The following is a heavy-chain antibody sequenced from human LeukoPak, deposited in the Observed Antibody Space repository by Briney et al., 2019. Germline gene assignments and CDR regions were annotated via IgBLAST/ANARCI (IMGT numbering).Heavy chain of an antibody. J-gene: IGHJ5*02. CDR2: IIPIFGTA. Sequence: GASVKVSCKASGGTFSSYAISWVRQAPGQGLEWMGGIIPIFGTANYAQKFQGRVTITADESTSTAYMELSSLRSEDTAVYYCARDLNPKMYYYDSSGYNWFDPWGQGTLVTVSS. V-gene: IGHV1-69*13. D-gene: IGHD3-22*01. CDR3: ARDLNPKMYYYDSSGYNWFDP. CDR1: GGTFSSYA.